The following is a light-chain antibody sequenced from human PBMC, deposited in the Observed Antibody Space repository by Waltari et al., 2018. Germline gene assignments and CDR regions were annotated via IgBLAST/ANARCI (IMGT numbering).Light chain of an antibody. CDR2: WAS. CDR3: QQYYSTPLT. Sequence: DFVMTQSPDSLAVSLGERATINCKSSQSVLYSSNNKTYLPWYQQKPGQPPKLLIHWASTRESGVPDRFSGSGSGTDFTLTISSLQAEDVAVYYCQQYYSTPLTFGGGTKVEIK. CDR1: QSVLYSSNNKTY. V-gene: IGKV4-1*01. J-gene: IGKJ4*01.